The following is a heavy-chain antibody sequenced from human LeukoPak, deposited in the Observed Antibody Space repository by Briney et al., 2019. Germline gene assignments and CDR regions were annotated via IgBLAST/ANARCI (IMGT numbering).Heavy chain of an antibody. CDR1: GFTFGSYG. D-gene: IGHD3-10*01. CDR2: IRSDGSNK. Sequence: PGGSLRLSCAASGFTFGSYGMHWVRQAPGKGLEWVTFIRSDGSNKYYADSVKGRFTISRDNSKNTLYLQMNSLRAEDMAVYYCAKVGKTENYYGSGRFSYYYYMDVWGKGTTVTISS. V-gene: IGHV3-30*02. J-gene: IGHJ6*03. CDR3: AKVGKTENYYGSGRFSYYYYMDV.